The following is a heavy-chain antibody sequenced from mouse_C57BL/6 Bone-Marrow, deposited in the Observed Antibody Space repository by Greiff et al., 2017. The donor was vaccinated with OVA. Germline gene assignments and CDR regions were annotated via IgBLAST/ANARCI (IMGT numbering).Heavy chain of an antibody. V-gene: IGHV5-17*01. Sequence: EVNVVESGGGLVKPGGSLKLSCAASGFTFSDYGMHWVRQAPEKGLEWVAYISSGSSTIYYADTVKGRFTISRDNAKNTLFLQMTSLRSEDTAMYYCAGGYDYDPVYYFDYWGQGTTLTVSS. D-gene: IGHD2-4*01. CDR2: ISSGSSTI. CDR3: AGGYDYDPVYYFDY. J-gene: IGHJ2*01. CDR1: GFTFSDYG.